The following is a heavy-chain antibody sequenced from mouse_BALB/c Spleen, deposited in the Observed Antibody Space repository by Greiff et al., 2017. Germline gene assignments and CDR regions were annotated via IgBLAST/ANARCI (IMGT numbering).Heavy chain of an antibody. CDR3: AKGGLRRDYAMDY. J-gene: IGHJ4*01. Sequence: QVQLKESGAELAKPGASVKMSCKASGYTFTSYWMHWVKQRPGQGLEWIGYINPSTGYTEYNQKFKDKATLTADKSSSTAYMQLSSLTSEDSAVYYCAKGGLRRDYAMDYWGQGTSVTVSS. D-gene: IGHD2-12*01. CDR1: GYTFTSYW. V-gene: IGHV1-7*01. CDR2: INPSTGYT.